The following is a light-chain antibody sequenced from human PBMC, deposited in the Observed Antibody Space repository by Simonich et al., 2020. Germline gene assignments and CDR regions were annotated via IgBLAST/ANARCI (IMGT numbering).Light chain of an antibody. CDR1: SGSFSTSYY. J-gene: IGLJ3*02. CDR2: STN. V-gene: IGLV8-61*01. Sequence: QTVVTQEPSFSVSPGGTVPLTCGLSSGSFSTSYYPSWYQQPPGPAPRTLIYSTNTRSSGVPDRCSGSILGNKAALTITGAQADDESDYYCVLYMGSGIGVFGGGTKLTVL. CDR3: VLYMGSGIGV.